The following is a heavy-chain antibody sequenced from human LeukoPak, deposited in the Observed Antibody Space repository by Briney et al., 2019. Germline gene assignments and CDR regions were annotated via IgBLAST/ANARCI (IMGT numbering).Heavy chain of an antibody. CDR1: GFTFSSYG. Sequence: PGGSLRLSCAASGFTFSSYGMHWVRQAPGKGLEWVAFIRYDGSNKYYADSVKARFTISRDNSKNTLYLQMNSLRAEDTAVYYCANGRITIWASTGDAFDIWGPGTMVTVSS. CDR2: IRYDGSNK. V-gene: IGHV3-30*02. D-gene: IGHD3-3*01. CDR3: ANGRITIWASTGDAFDI. J-gene: IGHJ3*02.